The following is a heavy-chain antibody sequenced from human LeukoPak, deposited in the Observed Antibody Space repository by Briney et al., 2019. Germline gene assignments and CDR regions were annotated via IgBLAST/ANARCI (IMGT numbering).Heavy chain of an antibody. V-gene: IGHV3-23*01. CDR1: GFSFGDYA. CDR2: ISGSGGST. CDR3: AKGESTAHYYYYYMDV. Sequence: GGSLRLSCTASGFSFGDYAMSWFRQAPGKGLEWVSAISGSGGSTYYADSVKGRFTISRDNSKNTLYLQMNSLRAEDTAVYYCAKGESTAHYYYYYMDVWGKGTTVTVPS. J-gene: IGHJ6*03.